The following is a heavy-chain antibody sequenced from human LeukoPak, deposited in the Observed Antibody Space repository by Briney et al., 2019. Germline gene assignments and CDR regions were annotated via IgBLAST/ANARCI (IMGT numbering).Heavy chain of an antibody. V-gene: IGHV3-66*01. CDR1: GFTVSSNY. CDR2: IYSCGST. J-gene: IGHJ6*03. Sequence: GGSLRLSCAASGFTVSSNYMSWVRQAPGKGLVWVSVIYSCGSTYYADSVKGRFTISRDNSKNTLYLQMNSLRAEDTAVYYCARGGPGLRFLEWLTTSRYYYYYYMDVWGKGTTVTVSS. D-gene: IGHD3-3*01. CDR3: ARGGPGLRFLEWLTTSRYYYYYYMDV.